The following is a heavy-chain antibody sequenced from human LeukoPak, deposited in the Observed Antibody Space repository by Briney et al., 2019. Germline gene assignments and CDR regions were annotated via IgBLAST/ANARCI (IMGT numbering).Heavy chain of an antibody. CDR2: IKPNSGGT. D-gene: IGHD3-22*01. CDR3: ARDGHDSAGYYEDY. Sequence: EASVKVSCKASGYTFTSYGISWVRQAPGQGLEWMGWIKPNSGGTNYAQKFQGRVTMTRDTSISTAYMELSRLRSDDTAVYFCARDGHDSAGYYEDYWGQGTLVTVSS. J-gene: IGHJ4*02. V-gene: IGHV1-2*02. CDR1: GYTFTSYG.